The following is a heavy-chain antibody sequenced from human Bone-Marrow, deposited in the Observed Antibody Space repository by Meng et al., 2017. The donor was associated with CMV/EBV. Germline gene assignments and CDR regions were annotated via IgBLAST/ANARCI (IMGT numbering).Heavy chain of an antibody. CDR2: INPDGSST. Sequence: EVELVGSGGGLVQPGGSLRLSCAASGFTVSSHWMHWVRQAPGKGLVWVSRINPDGSSTAYADSVKGRFTISRDNAKNTLYLQMNGLRADDTAVYYCARGVGESLGWEMGYWGQGNLVTVSS. CDR3: ARGVGESLGWEMGY. J-gene: IGHJ4*02. D-gene: IGHD1-26*01. V-gene: IGHV3-74*03. CDR1: GFTVSSHW.